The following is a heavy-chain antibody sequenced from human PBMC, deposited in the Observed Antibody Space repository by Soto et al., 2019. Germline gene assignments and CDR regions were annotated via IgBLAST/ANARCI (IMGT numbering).Heavy chain of an antibody. V-gene: IGHV4-39*01. J-gene: IGHJ4*02. D-gene: IGHD5-12*01. Sequence: SETLSLTCTVSGGSISSSSYYWGWIRQPPGKGLEWIGSIYYSGSTYYNPSLKSRVTISVDTSKNQFSLKLSSVTAADTAVYYCATLNRRDGYNDYWGQGTLVTVSS. CDR3: ATLNRRDGYNDY. CDR1: GGSISSSSYY. CDR2: IYYSGST.